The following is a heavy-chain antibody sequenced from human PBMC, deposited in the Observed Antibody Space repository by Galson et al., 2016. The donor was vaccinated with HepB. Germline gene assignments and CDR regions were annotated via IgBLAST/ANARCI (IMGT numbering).Heavy chain of an antibody. CDR2: LYHSGAA. J-gene: IGHJ4*02. V-gene: IGHV4-38-2*01. D-gene: IGHD1-14*01. Sequence: SETLSLTCAVSGYSINSAYYWGWTRQAPGKGLEWIASLYHSGAAYYKSSVRSRATISLDTSKNQFSLSLSSVTAADTAVYYCVRNPGSTNHPYYLDYWGQGTLVTVSS. CDR3: VRNPGSTNHPYYLDY. CDR1: GYSINSAYY.